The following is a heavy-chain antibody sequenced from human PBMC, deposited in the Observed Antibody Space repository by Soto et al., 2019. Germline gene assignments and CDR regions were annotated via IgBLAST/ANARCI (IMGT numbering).Heavy chain of an antibody. J-gene: IGHJ4*02. CDR3: ATAVGIVAPTRLFDY. Sequence: GASVKVSCKVSGYTLTELSMHWVRQAPGKGLEWMGGFDPEDGETIYAQKFQGRVTMTEDTSTDTAYMELSSLRSEDTAVYYCATAVGIVAPTRLFDYWGQGTLVTVSS. D-gene: IGHD5-12*01. CDR1: GYTLTELS. CDR2: FDPEDGET. V-gene: IGHV1-24*01.